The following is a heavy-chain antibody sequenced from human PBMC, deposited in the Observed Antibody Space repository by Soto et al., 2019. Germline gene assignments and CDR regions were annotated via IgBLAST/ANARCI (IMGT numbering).Heavy chain of an antibody. CDR2: IRSQTYGGTT. CDR1: GFTFADYA. CDR3: KGGGSSFYYYYGMDV. D-gene: IGHD2-15*01. V-gene: IGHV3-49*04. J-gene: IGHJ6*02. Sequence: PGGSLRLSCTGSGFTFADYAMSWVRQAPGKGLEWVGFIRSQTYGGTTEYAASVKGRFTISRDDSRSIAYLQMNSLKIEDTAVYYCKGGGSSFYYYYGMDVWGQGTTVTVSS.